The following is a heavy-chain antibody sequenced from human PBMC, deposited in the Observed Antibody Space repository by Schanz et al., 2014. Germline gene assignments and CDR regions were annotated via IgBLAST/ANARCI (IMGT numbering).Heavy chain of an antibody. Sequence: EVQLVESGGGLVQPGGSLRLSCAASGFTFSSYWMSWVRQTPGKGLEWLANIKEDGGATHYVDSVKGRFTISRDNAKNSMYLQMNSLRVEDTAVYYCARDPNSVNEIDYWGQGTLVTVSS. CDR3: ARDPNSVNEIDY. V-gene: IGHV3-7*03. D-gene: IGHD5-12*01. J-gene: IGHJ4*02. CDR1: GFTFSSYW. CDR2: IKEDGGAT.